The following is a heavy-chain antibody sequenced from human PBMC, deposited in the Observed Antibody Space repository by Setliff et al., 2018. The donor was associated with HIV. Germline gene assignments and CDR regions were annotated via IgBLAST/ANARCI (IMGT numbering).Heavy chain of an antibody. CDR3: ARGSTSGMYYFDY. Sequence: SETLSLTCAVYGGSFPAYYWNWIRQPPGKGLEWIGEINYEGDTTYNPSLKSRVSLTTDTPTNTAYMELKSLRSDDTAVYYCARGSTSGMYYFDYWGQGTLVTV. D-gene: IGHD1-26*01. J-gene: IGHJ4*02. CDR2: INYEGDT. CDR1: GGSFPAYY. V-gene: IGHV4-34*01.